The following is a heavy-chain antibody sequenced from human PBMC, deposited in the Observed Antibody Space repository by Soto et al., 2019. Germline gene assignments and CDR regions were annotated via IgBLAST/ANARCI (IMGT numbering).Heavy chain of an antibody. CDR2: IRASGDST. CDR3: AKGGYTSYYDY. V-gene: IGHV3-23*01. D-gene: IGHD5-18*01. Sequence: EVQLLESGGGLVQPGGSLRLSRAASGFTFRNYAMTWVRQAPGKGLEWVSTIRASGDSTYYADSVKGRITISRDNSKNTVYLQMNTLEAEDTAVYFCAKGGYTSYYDYWGQGILVTVSS. CDR1: GFTFRNYA. J-gene: IGHJ4*02.